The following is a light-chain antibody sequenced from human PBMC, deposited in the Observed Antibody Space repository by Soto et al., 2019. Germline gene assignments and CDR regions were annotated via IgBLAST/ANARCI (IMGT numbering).Light chain of an antibody. V-gene: IGLV2-8*01. CDR2: EVS. CDR1: ISDVGGYNY. CDR3: RSYAGSNTYV. Sequence: CTLTQPPCASWSPGQSFTISCTGTISDVGGYNYVSWYQQHPGKAPKLMIYEVSKRPSGVPDRFSGSKSGNTASLTVSGLQTEDEADYYCRSYAGSNTYVFGTGTKVTVL. J-gene: IGLJ1*01.